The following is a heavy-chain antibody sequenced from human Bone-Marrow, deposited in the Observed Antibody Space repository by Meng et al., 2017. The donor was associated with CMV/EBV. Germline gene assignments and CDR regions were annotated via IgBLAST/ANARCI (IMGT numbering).Heavy chain of an antibody. V-gene: IGHV3-23*01. CDR1: GIPFKFYA. J-gene: IGHJ6*02. CDR3: PKSSSTPGFFYGMDV. Sequence: GESLKISCAASGIPFKFYAMSWVRQAPGKGLEWVSGISGSGSGTYYADSVKGRFTISRDNSKNTLYLQMNSLRGEDTAVYYCPKSSSTPGFFYGMDVWGQGTTVTVSS. CDR2: ISGSGSGT. D-gene: IGHD2-2*01.